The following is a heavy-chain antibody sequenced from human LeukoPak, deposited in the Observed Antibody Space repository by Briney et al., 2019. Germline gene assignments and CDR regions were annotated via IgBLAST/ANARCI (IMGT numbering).Heavy chain of an antibody. J-gene: IGHJ3*02. V-gene: IGHV3-21*01. CDR3: ARELAAGTVRRDAFDI. D-gene: IGHD6-13*01. CDR1: GFSFSTYN. Sequence: GGSLRLSCAASGFSFSTYNMNWVRQAPGKGLEWVSSISSSSSYIYYADSVKGRFTISRDNAKNSLYLQMNSLRAEDTAVYYCARELAAGTVRRDAFDIWGQGTMVTVSS. CDR2: ISSSSSYI.